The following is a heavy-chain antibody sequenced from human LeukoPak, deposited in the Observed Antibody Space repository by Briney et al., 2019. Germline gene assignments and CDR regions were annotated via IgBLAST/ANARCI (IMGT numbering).Heavy chain of an antibody. CDR1: RFTFSSYS. J-gene: IGHJ6*03. CDR2: ISSSSSYI. CDR3: ARDLVSSWSRGYYYMDV. Sequence: KTGGSLRLSCAASRFTFSSYSMNWFRQAPGKGLEWVSSISSSSSYIYYADSVKGRFTISRDNAKNSLYLQMNSLRAEDTAVYYCARDLVSSWSRGYYYMDVWGKGTTVTVSS. V-gene: IGHV3-21*01. D-gene: IGHD6-13*01.